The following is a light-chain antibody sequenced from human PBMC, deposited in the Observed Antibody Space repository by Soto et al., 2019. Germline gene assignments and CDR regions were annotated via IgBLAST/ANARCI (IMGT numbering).Light chain of an antibody. CDR1: SIDVGAYKY. V-gene: IGLV2-14*01. CDR2: EFX. CDR3: SSYTASSSRI. Sequence: QSVLTQPASVSGSPGQSITISCTGTSIDVGAYKYLSWFQQHPGKDPQLIIYEFXNRLSGVSXRFSGSKSGXTASLTXXGLQAEDEDDYYCSSYTASSSRILGTGTKVTVL. J-gene: IGLJ1*01.